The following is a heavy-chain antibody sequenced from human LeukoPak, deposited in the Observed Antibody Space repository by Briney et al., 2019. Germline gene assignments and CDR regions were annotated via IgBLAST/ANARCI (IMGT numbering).Heavy chain of an antibody. Sequence: GTSVKVSCKASGLTFTSSAVQWVRQARGQRLEWIGSIVVGSGNTNYAQKFQERVTITRDMSTSTAYMELSSLRSEDTAVYYCAAGPPFDWLEEYGMDVWGKGTTVTVSS. V-gene: IGHV1-58*01. J-gene: IGHJ6*04. CDR3: AAGPPFDWLEEYGMDV. CDR2: IVVGSGNT. CDR1: GLTFTSSA. D-gene: IGHD3-9*01.